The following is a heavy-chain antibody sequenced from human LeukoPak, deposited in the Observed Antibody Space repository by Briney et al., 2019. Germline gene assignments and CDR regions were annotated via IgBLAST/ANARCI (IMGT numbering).Heavy chain of an antibody. CDR1: GITFSSYS. Sequence: GGSLRLSCAASGITFSSYSMNWVRQAPGKGLEWVSSISSGSSYRCYADSVKGRFTISRDNAKNTLYLQMNSLRAEDTAVYYCAELGITMIGGVWGKGTTVTISS. J-gene: IGHJ6*04. CDR2: ISSGSSYR. D-gene: IGHD3-10*02. CDR3: AELGITMIGGV. V-gene: IGHV3-21*01.